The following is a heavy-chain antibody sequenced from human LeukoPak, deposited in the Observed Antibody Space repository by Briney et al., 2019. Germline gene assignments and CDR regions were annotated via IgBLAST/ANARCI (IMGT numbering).Heavy chain of an antibody. CDR1: GFTFDDYA. CDR2: ISWNSGSI. CDR3: AKTYYDILTGYHN. V-gene: IGHV3-9*01. D-gene: IGHD3-9*01. J-gene: IGHJ4*02. Sequence: PGGSLRLSCAASGFTFDDYAMHWVRQAPGKGLEWVSGISWNSGSIGYADSVKGRFTISRDNAKNSLYLQMNSLRAEDTAVYYCAKTYYDILTGYHNWGQGTLVTVSS.